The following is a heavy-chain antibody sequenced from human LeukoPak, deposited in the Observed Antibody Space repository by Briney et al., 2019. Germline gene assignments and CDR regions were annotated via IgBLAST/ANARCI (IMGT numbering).Heavy chain of an antibody. CDR2: IKQGGSEK. CDR1: GFTFDKYW. Sequence: PGGSLRLSCAVSGFTFDKYWMSWVRQPPGKGLEWVANIKQGGSEKQYVDSVKGRFTISRDSANTSLYLQLDSLRPEDTGIYYCARLRCGFSGVEYYFDYWGQGSRVTVSS. J-gene: IGHJ4*02. D-gene: IGHD5-12*01. V-gene: IGHV3-7*01. CDR3: ARLRCGFSGVEYYFDY.